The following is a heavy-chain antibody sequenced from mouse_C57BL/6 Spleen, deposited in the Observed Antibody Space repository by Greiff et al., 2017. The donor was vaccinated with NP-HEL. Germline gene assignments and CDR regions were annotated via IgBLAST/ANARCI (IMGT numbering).Heavy chain of an antibody. V-gene: IGHV5-4*01. CDR1: GFTFSSYA. D-gene: IGHD2-1*01. J-gene: IGHJ3*01. CDR3: ARDMVTTAY. Sequence: EVQLVESGGGLVKPGGSLKLSCAASGFTFSSYAMSWVRQTPEKRLEWVATISDGGSYTYYPDNVQGRFTISRDKAKNNLYLQMSHLKAEDTAMYYCARDMVTTAYWGQGTLVTVSA. CDR2: ISDGGSYT.